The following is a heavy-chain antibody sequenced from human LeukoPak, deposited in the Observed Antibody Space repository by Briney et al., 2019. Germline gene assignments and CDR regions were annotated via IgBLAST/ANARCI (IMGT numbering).Heavy chain of an antibody. V-gene: IGHV3-30*04. Sequence: GGSLSLSCAASGFTFISYAMHWVRLAPGKGLEWVAVISSDGSNKYYADSVKGRFTISRDNAKNTLYLQMNSLRAEDTAVYYCARAFCSGATCYSMDYWGQGTLVTVSS. CDR1: GFTFISYA. CDR3: ARAFCSGATCYSMDY. D-gene: IGHD2-15*01. CDR2: ISSDGSNK. J-gene: IGHJ4*02.